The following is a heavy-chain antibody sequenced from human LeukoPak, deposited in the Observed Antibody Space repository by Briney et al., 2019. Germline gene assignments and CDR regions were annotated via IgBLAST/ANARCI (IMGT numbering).Heavy chain of an antibody. CDR1: GFTFSSYA. CDR3: AIDASYPVVTMIVWAFDI. J-gene: IGHJ3*02. Sequence: AGSLRLSCAASGFTFSSYAMHWVRQPPGKGLEWVAVISYYGSNKYYADSLKDRFIISRGNSKNTMYLQMNSVVAAEPAVYYCAIDASYPVVTMIVWAFDIWGQGTMVTVSS. D-gene: IGHD3-22*01. CDR2: ISYYGSNK. V-gene: IGHV3-30-3*01.